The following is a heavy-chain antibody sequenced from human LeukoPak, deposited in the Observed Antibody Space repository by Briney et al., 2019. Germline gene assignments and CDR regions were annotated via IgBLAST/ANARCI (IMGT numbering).Heavy chain of an antibody. CDR3: ARHGRMVIMSKFSTGIDQ. V-gene: IGHV4-59*08. CDR1: DGSISNYF. Sequence: SETLSLTCTVPDGSISNYFWSWIRQPPGKGLEWIGYIYYTGMTNSNPSLKSRVTISMDTSKNQFSLNLRAVTAADTAIYYCARHGRMVIMSKFSTGIDQWGQGTLVTVSS. D-gene: IGHD2-8*01. J-gene: IGHJ4*02. CDR2: IYYTGMT.